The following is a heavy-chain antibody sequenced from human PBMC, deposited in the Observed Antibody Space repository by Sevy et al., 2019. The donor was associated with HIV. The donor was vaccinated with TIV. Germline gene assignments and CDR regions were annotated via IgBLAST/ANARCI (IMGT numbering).Heavy chain of an antibody. CDR2: IYYSGIT. J-gene: IGHJ3*02. CDR1: GDSLSSGGYY. CDR3: ARVGYNYGFYAFDI. V-gene: IGHV4-31*03. Sequence: SETLSLTCTVSGDSLSSGGYYWSWIRQHPGKGLDWIVYIYYSGITYYNPSLKSRITMSLDTSKNQFYLKLSSVTAADTAVYYCARVGYNYGFYAFDIWGQGTMVTVSS. D-gene: IGHD5-18*01.